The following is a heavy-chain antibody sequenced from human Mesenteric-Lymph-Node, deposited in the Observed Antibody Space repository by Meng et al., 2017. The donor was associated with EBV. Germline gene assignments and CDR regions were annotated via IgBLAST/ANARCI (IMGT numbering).Heavy chain of an antibody. J-gene: IGHJ2*01. V-gene: IGHV6-1*01. CDR3: ARGATSVFDL. CDR2: TYYRSKWYN. CDR1: GDNVSSSSAA. Sequence: QVQLQQSGPGLVKPSQTLPPTCVISGDNVSSSSAAWTWIRQSPSRGLEWLGRTYYRSKWYNDYAVFVKSRITINPDTSKNQFSLQLNSVTPEDTTVYYCARGATSVFDLWGRGTLVTVSS.